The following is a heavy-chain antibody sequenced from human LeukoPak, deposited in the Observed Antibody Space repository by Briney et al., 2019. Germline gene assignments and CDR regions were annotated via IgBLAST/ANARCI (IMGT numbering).Heavy chain of an antibody. CDR3: ARHRSLNVDDSSGYYYPDAFDV. Sequence: PGGSLRLSCAASGFTFSSFGFHWVGQAPGKGLEWVAVISYDGSNKYYADSVKGRFTISRDSSKNTLFLRMHILRAEDTAVYYCARHRSLNVDDSSGYYYPDAFDVWGQGTMVTVSS. J-gene: IGHJ3*01. D-gene: IGHD3-22*01. CDR2: ISYDGSNK. V-gene: IGHV3-30*19. CDR1: GFTFSSFG.